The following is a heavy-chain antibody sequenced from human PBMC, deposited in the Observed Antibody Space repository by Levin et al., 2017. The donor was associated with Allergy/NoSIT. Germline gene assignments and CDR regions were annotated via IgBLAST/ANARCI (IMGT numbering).Heavy chain of an antibody. CDR3: ARGITMVRGVIMLLSWFEH. D-gene: IGHD3-10*01. J-gene: IGHJ5*02. CDR1: GGTFSSYA. CDR2: IIPIFGTA. V-gene: IGHV1-69*13. Sequence: SVKVSCKASGGTFSSYAISWVRQAPGQGLEWMGGIIPIFGTANYAQKFQGRVTITADESTSTAFMELSSLRSEDTAVSSFARGITMVRGVIMLLSWFEHRGQGNLVTVSS.